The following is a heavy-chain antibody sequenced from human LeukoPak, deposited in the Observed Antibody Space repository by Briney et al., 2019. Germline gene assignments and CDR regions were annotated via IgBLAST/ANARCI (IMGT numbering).Heavy chain of an antibody. V-gene: IGHV1-69*05. CDR1: GGTFSSYA. D-gene: IGHD2-21*02. CDR3: ARDWQYWGGDCIPRGFDP. J-gene: IGHJ5*02. CDR2: IIHIYGTA. Sequence: SVKVSCKASGGTFSSYAISWVRQAPGQGLEWMGRIIHIYGTANYAQKFQGRVTITTDESTSTAYMELSSLRSEDTAVYYCARDWQYWGGDCIPRGFDPWGQGTLVTVSS.